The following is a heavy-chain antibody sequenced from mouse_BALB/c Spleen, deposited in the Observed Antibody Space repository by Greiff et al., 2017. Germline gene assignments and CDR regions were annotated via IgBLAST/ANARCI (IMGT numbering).Heavy chain of an antibody. D-gene: IGHD2-1*01. J-gene: IGHJ2*01. V-gene: IGHV14-3*02. CDR1: GFNIKDTY. CDR3: ARSGYYGNFDY. Sequence: VQLKESGAELVKPGASVKLSCTASGFNIKDTYMHWVKQRPEQGLEWIGRIDPANGNTKYDPKFQGKATITADTSSNTAYLQLSSLTSEDTAVYYCARSGYYGNFDYWGQGTTLTVSS. CDR2: IDPANGNT.